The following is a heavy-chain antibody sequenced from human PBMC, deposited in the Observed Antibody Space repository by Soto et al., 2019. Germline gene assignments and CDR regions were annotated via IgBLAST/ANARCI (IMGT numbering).Heavy chain of an antibody. D-gene: IGHD3-22*01. CDR3: AKGFRSGDAFDI. Sequence: GSLRLSCAASGFTFSSYAMSWVRQAPGKGLEWVSAISGSGGSTYYADSVKGRFTISRDNSKNTLYLQMNSLRAEDTAVYYCAKGFRSGDAFDIWGQGTMVTVSS. CDR1: GFTFSSYA. V-gene: IGHV3-23*01. CDR2: ISGSGGST. J-gene: IGHJ3*02.